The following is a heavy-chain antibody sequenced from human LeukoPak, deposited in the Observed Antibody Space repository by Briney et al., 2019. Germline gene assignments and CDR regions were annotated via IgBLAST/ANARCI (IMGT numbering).Heavy chain of an antibody. CDR3: ARSVGKAGHYYYYGMDV. CDR2: ISYDGSNK. D-gene: IGHD5/OR15-5a*01. Sequence: PGGSLRLSCAASGFTFSSYAMHWVRQAPGKGLEWVAVISYDGSNKYYADSVKGRFTISRDNSKNTLYLQMNSLRAEDTAVYYCARSVGKAGHYYYYGMDVWGQGTTVTVSS. V-gene: IGHV3-30-3*01. CDR1: GFTFSSYA. J-gene: IGHJ6*02.